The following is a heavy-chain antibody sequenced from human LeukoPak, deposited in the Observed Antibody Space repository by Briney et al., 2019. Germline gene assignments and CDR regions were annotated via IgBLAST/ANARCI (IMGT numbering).Heavy chain of an antibody. D-gene: IGHD3-16*02. Sequence: SETLSLTCTVSGGSISSYYWSWIRQPPGKGLEWSGYIYYSGSTNYNPSLKSRVTISVDTSKNQFSLKLSSVTAADTAVYYCARGVILAPFDYWGQGTLVTVSS. J-gene: IGHJ4*02. CDR2: IYYSGST. CDR3: ARGVILAPFDY. CDR1: GGSISSYY. V-gene: IGHV4-59*01.